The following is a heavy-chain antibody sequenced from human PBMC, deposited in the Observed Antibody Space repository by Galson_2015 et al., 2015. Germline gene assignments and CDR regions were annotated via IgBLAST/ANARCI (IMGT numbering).Heavy chain of an antibody. D-gene: IGHD5-12*01. CDR3: ARVTADIVATIHLPAGDYYYYMDV. Sequence: SLRLSCAASGFSLSNYAMSWVRQAPGEGLGWVSGISGTSSTTFYADSVKGRFFISRDNAKNSLYLHMNSLRAEDTAVYYCARVTADIVATIHLPAGDYYYYMDVWGKGTTVTVSS. CDR1: GFSLSNYA. J-gene: IGHJ6*03. CDR2: ISGTSSTT. V-gene: IGHV3-23*05.